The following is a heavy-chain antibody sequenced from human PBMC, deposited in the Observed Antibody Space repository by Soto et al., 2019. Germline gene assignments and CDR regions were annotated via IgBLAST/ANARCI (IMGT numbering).Heavy chain of an antibody. D-gene: IGHD3-10*01. CDR2: IIPIFGTA. J-gene: IGHJ2*01. CDR1: GGTFSSYA. CDR3: ARSYYYGSGTAGYFDL. Sequence: QVQLVQSGAEVKKPGSSVKVSCKASGGTFSSYAISWVRQAPGQGLEWMGGIIPIFGTANYAQKFQGRVTITADESTSTADMELSSLRSEDTAVYYCARSYYYGSGTAGYFDLCGRGTLVTVSS. V-gene: IGHV1-69*12.